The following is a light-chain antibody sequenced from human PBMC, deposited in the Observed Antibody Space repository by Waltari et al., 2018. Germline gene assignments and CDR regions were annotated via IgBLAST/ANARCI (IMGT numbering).Light chain of an antibody. V-gene: IGKV1-8*01. CDR3: QQYYSYPWT. CDR2: AAS. J-gene: IGKJ1*01. Sequence: AIRMTQSPSSLSASTGDRVTITCRASQGISSYLAWYQQKPGKAPKLLIYAASTLQSGVPSRFSGIGSGTDFTLTISCLQSEDFATDYCQQYYSYPWTFGQGTKVEIK. CDR1: QGISSY.